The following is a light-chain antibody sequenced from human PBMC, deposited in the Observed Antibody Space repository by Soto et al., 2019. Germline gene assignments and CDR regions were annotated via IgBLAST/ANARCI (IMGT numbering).Light chain of an antibody. CDR1: QSVSNF. CDR3: HQYCSSPP. J-gene: IGKJ5*01. V-gene: IGKV3-11*01. CDR2: DAS. Sequence: EIVLTPSPATLSLSPCERAALSCRTSQSVSNFLAWYQQKPGQAPRLLIYDASNRATGIPARFSGSGSGTDFTLTISSLEPDDFAVYYCHQYCSSPPFGEGTRLAI.